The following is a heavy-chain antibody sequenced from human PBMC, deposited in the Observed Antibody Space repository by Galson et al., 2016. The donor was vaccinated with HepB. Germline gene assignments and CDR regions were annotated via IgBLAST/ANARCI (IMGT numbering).Heavy chain of an antibody. D-gene: IGHD5/OR15-5a*01. J-gene: IGHJ4*02. V-gene: IGHV3-9*01. CDR2: INWKSNVD. CDR3: VKDVSVYDRGAYFDV. CDR1: GFTFDDYT. Sequence: SLRLSCAASGFTFDDYTMHWVRQFPGRGLQWVASINWKSNVDAYADSVKGRFTISRDNAKNSLYLQMNSLGVGDTALYYCVKDVSVYDRGAYFDVWGQGILVTVSS.